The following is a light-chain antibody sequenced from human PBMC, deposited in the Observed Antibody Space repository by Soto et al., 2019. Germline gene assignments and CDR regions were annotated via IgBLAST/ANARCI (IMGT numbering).Light chain of an antibody. CDR3: QQYNIYPWT. V-gene: IGKV1-5*03. J-gene: IGKJ1*01. CDR1: QSISSW. CDR2: KAS. Sequence: DIQRTQSPSTLSASVGARVTITCRASQSISSWLAWYQQKPGKAPKLLIYKASSLESGVPSRLSGSGSGTEFTLTISSLQADDFATYYCQQYNIYPWTFGQGTKVEIK.